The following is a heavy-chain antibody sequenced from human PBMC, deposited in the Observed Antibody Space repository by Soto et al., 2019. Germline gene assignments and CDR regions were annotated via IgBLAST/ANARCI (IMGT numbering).Heavy chain of an antibody. D-gene: IGHD1-26*01. CDR2: ISGSGGTT. CDR3: AKDFSVVGAILFDY. CDR1: GFTFSSYA. Sequence: VGSLRLSCAASGFTFSSYAMSWVRQALGKGLEWVSAISGSGGTTDYADSVKGRFTISRDNSKNTLYLQMNRLRAEDTAVYYCAKDFSVVGAILFDYWGQGTLVTVSS. V-gene: IGHV3-23*01. J-gene: IGHJ4*02.